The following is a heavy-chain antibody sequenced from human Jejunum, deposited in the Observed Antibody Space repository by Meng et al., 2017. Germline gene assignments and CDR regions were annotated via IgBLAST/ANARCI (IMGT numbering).Heavy chain of an antibody. D-gene: IGHD4/OR15-4a*01. Sequence: VQLVQSGAEVKKPGSSVKVSCKASGGTFSTYAITWVRQAPGHGLEWMGGIIPIFGTANYAQNFQDRVTITADESTSTAYMEFSSLRSEDTAVYYCARPNSGANTYYFDYWGQGTLVTVSS. CDR2: IIPIFGTA. CDR3: ARPNSGANTYYFDY. V-gene: IGHV1-69*01. CDR1: GGTFSTYA. J-gene: IGHJ4*02.